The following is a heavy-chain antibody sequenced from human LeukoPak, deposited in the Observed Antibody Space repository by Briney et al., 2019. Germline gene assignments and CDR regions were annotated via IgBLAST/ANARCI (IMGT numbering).Heavy chain of an antibody. J-gene: IGHJ4*02. CDR3: ARDLGYYYDSSGHDY. D-gene: IGHD3-22*01. V-gene: IGHV4-39*07. CDR2: IYYSGST. CDR1: GGSISSSSYY. Sequence: SETLSLTCTVSGGSISSSSYYWGWIRQPPGKGLEWIGSIYYSGSTYYNPSPKSRVTISVDTSKNQFSLKLSSVTAADTAVYYCARDLGYYYDSSGHDYWGQGTLVTVSS.